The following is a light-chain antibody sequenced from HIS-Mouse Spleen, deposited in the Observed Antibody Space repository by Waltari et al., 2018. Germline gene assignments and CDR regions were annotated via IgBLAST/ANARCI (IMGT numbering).Light chain of an antibody. CDR2: KDS. CDR1: ALPKQY. V-gene: IGLV3-25*03. Sequence: SYELTQPPSVSVSPGQTARITCSGDALPKQYAYWYQQKPGQAPVLVIYKDSERPSGIPGRFSGSSSGTTVTLTISGVQAEDEADYYCQSADSSGTCWVFGGGTKLTVL. CDR3: QSADSSGTCWV. J-gene: IGLJ3*02.